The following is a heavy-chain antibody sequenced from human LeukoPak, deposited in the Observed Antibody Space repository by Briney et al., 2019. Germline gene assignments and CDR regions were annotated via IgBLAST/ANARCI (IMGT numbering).Heavy chain of an antibody. V-gene: IGHV3-21*01. Sequence: GGSLRLSCAASGFTFSSYSMNWVRQAPGKGLEWVSPISSSSSYIYYADSVKGRFTISRDNAKNSLYLQMNSLRAEDTAVYYCARITKHIVVVTAIDYWGQGTLVTVSS. D-gene: IGHD2-21*02. CDR2: ISSSSSYI. CDR1: GFTFSSYS. CDR3: ARITKHIVVVTAIDY. J-gene: IGHJ4*02.